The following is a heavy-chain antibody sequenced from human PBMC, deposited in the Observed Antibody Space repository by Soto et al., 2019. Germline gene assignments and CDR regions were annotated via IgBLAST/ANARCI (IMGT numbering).Heavy chain of an antibody. CDR3: AREERKGIISWFDP. Sequence: SETLSLTCTVSGGSVSGVDYFWSWIRQSPGKGLEWIGYIYYTGITHLNPSLKSRLTMAVDTSKNEFSLKLTSVSAADTAVYSCAREERKGIISWFDPWGQGTPVTVSS. V-gene: IGHV4-30-4*01. D-gene: IGHD2-21*01. CDR2: IYYTGIT. J-gene: IGHJ5*02. CDR1: GGSVSGVDYF.